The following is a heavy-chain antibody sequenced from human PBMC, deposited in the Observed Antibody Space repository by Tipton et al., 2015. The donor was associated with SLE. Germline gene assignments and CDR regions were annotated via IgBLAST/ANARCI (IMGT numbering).Heavy chain of an antibody. D-gene: IGHD1-26*01. J-gene: IGHJ6*03. CDR3: ARGEVGATTNYYYYYMDV. CDR1: GGSFSGYY. Sequence: GLVKPSETLSLTCAVYGGSFSGYYWSWIRQPPGKGLEWIGEINHSGSTNYNPSLKSRVTISVDTSKNQFSLKLNSVTAADTAVYYCARGEVGATTNYYYYYMDVWGKGTTVTVSS. CDR2: INHSGST. V-gene: IGHV4-34*01.